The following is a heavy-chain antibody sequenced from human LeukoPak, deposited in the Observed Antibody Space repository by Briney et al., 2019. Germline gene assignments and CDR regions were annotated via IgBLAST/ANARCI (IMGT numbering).Heavy chain of an antibody. J-gene: IGHJ5*02. CDR2: IYYSGST. D-gene: IGHD5-18*01. CDR3: AKDGYSYGLGWFDP. V-gene: IGHV4-59*01. CDR1: GGSISSYY. Sequence: PSETLSLTCTVSGGSISSYYWSWIRQPPGKGLEWIGYIYYSGSTNYNPSLKSRVTISVDTSKNQFSPKLSSVTAADTAVYYCAKDGYSYGLGWFDPWGQGTLVTVSS.